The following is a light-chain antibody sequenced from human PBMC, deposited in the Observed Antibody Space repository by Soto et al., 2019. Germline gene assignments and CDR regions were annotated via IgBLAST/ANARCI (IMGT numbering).Light chain of an antibody. CDR3: QQYNKWPRT. Sequence: ERAMTQSPGTMSVSPGERATLSCRASQSVRSNLAWYQQKPGQAPRLLTYGASTRAIGIPVRFSGSESGTEFTLTIDSLQSEAFAVYSCQQYNKWPRTFGQGTKWIS. CDR1: QSVRSN. CDR2: GAS. V-gene: IGKV3-15*01. J-gene: IGKJ1*01.